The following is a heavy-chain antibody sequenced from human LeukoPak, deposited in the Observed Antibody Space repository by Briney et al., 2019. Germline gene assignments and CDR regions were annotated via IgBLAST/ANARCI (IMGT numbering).Heavy chain of an antibody. CDR1: GFTFDDYA. CDR2: ISWNSGSI. V-gene: IGHV3-9*01. J-gene: IGHJ5*02. D-gene: IGHD4-17*01. CDR3: AKGPDYGDYVAPWFDP. Sequence: GGSLRLSCAASGFTFDDYAMHWVRQAPGKGLEWVSGISWNSGSIGYADSVKGRFTISSDNAKNSLYLQMNSLRAEDTALYYCAKGPDYGDYVAPWFDPWGQGTLVTVSS.